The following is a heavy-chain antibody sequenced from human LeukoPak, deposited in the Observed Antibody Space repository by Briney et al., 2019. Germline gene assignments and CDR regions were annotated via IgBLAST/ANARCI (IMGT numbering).Heavy chain of an antibody. D-gene: IGHD2-15*01. CDR2: IYYSGST. V-gene: IGHV4-31*03. J-gene: IGHJ4*02. CDR3: ARVGSCSGGSCYYRLFDY. CDR1: GASISNSDYY. Sequence: SETLSLTCTVSGASISNSDYYWGWIRQHPGKGLEWIGYIYYSGSTYYNPSLKSRVSISVDTSKNQFSLKLSSVTAADTAVYYCARVGSCSGGSCYYRLFDYWGQGTLVTVSS.